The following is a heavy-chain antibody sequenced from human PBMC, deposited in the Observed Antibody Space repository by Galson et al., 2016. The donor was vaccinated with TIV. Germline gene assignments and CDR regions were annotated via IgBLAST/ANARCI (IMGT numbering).Heavy chain of an antibody. CDR2: IAWDDDQ. J-gene: IGHJ4*02. CDR1: GFSLSTSGMC. D-gene: IGHD3-22*01. Sequence: PALVNPTQTLTLTCPFSGFSLSTSGMCVSWIRQPPGAALEWLALIAWDDDQYYSTSLNTKLTISKDTSKNQVVLTLPSVDPTDTATYSCARATYYTDGRGYSQLGYWGQGTLVTVSS. V-gene: IGHV2-70*01. CDR3: ARATYYTDGRGYSQLGY.